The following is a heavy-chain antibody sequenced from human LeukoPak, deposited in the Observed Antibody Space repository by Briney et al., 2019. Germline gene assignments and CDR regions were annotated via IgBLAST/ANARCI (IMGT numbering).Heavy chain of an antibody. CDR2: ISAYNGNT. J-gene: IGHJ3*02. Sequence: ASVKVSCKASGYTFTSYGISRVRQAPGQGLEWMGWISAYNGNTNYAQKLQGRVTMTTDTSTSTAYMELRSLRSDDTAVYYCARGPPYSSGWYGLGAFDIWGQGTMVTVSS. D-gene: IGHD6-19*01. CDR3: ARGPPYSSGWYGLGAFDI. V-gene: IGHV1-18*01. CDR1: GYTFTSYG.